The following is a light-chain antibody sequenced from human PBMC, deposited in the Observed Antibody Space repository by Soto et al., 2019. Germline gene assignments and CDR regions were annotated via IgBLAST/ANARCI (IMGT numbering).Light chain of an antibody. CDR2: KVS. Sequence: EVVMTQFPLSLPVTLGQTASISCRSSQSLVDSDGNTYLNWFHQRPGQPPRRLIYKVSNRDSGVPDRLSGSGSVTDFTPTISRVEAEDVGIYYCLQGTHWPLTFGGGTKVEL. J-gene: IGKJ4*01. CDR3: LQGTHWPLT. V-gene: IGKV2-30*01. CDR1: QSLVDSDGNTY.